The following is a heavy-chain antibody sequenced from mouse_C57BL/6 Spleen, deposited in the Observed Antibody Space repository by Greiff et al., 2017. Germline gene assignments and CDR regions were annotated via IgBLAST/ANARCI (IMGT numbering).Heavy chain of an antibody. CDR3: ARGGTLFYFDY. V-gene: IGHV5-4*01. CDR1: GFTFSSYA. Sequence: EVHLVESGGGLVKPGGSLKLSCAASGFTFSSYAMSWVRQTPAKRLEWVATISDGGSYTYYPDNVKGRFTISRDNAKNNLYLQMSHLKSEDTAMYYCARGGTLFYFDYWGQGTTLTVSS. J-gene: IGHJ2*01. CDR2: ISDGGSYT. D-gene: IGHD3-3*01.